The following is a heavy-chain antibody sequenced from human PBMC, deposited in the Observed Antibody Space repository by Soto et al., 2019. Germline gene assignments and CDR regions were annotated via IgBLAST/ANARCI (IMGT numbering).Heavy chain of an antibody. V-gene: IGHV4-34*01. CDR2: INQSGSS. D-gene: IGHD3-22*01. CDR1: GGSFSGYY. CDR3: ARRYYDSSGYYNYYFDY. Sequence: SETLSLTCAVYGGSFSGYYWSWIRQPPGKGLEWIGEINQSGSSNYNPSLKSRVTISVDTSKNRFSLKLSSVTAADTAVYYCARRYYDSSGYYNYYFDYWGQGTLVTVSS. J-gene: IGHJ4*02.